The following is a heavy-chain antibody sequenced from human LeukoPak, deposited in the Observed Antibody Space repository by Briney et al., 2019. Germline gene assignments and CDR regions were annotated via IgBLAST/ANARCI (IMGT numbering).Heavy chain of an antibody. D-gene: IGHD3-10*01. V-gene: IGHV3-33*06. Sequence: GGSLRLSCAASGFTFSSYGMHWVRQAPGKGLEWVAVIWYDGSNKYYADSVKGRFTISRDSSKNTLYLQMNSLRAEDTAVYYCAKGRGSGSYPYAPYYMDVWGKGTTVTVSS. CDR1: GFTFSSYG. J-gene: IGHJ6*03. CDR2: IWYDGSNK. CDR3: AKGRGSGSYPYAPYYMDV.